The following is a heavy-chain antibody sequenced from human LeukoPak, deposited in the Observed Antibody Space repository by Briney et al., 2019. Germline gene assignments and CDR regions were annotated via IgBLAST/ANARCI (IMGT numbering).Heavy chain of an antibody. CDR1: GYTFTNYG. D-gene: IGHD3-10*01. CDR3: GRGGISLIDRADLDY. V-gene: IGHV1-18*01. CDR2: ISGYNGKT. J-gene: IGHJ4*02. Sequence: GASVKVSCKASGYTFTNYGINWVRQAPGQGLERMGWISGYNGKTNYAQKLQGRVTMTTDTSTTTAYMELRSLRSDDTAVYYCGRGGISLIDRADLDYWGQGTLVTVSS.